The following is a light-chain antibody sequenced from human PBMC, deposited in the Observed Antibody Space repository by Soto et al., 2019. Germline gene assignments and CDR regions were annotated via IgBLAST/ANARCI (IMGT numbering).Light chain of an antibody. CDR3: HQYGNSPPGT. CDR1: QSVGNSH. Sequence: TVLTQSPGTLYFSPGERVTLSCRASQSVGNSHVAWYQQRRGLPPRLLIYGASNRATGIPDRFSGSGSGADFTLTISRLEPEDFAVYFCHQYGNSPPGTFGQGTRL. CDR2: GAS. J-gene: IGKJ5*01. V-gene: IGKV3-20*01.